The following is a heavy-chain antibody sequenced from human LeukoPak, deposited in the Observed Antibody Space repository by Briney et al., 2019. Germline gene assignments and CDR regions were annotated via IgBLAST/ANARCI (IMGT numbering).Heavy chain of an antibody. V-gene: IGHV5-51*01. CDR1: GYSFTSYW. Sequence: GESLKISCKGPGYSFTSYWIGWVRQMPGKGLEWMGIIYPGDSDTRYSPSFQGQVTISADKSISTAYLQWSSLKASDTAMYYCARQWLSNWNDVLFDPWGQGTLVTVSS. CDR2: IYPGDSDT. J-gene: IGHJ5*02. D-gene: IGHD1-1*01. CDR3: ARQWLSNWNDVLFDP.